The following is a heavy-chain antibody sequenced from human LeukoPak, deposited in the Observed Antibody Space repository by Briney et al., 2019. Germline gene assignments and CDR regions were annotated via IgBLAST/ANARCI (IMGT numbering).Heavy chain of an antibody. J-gene: IGHJ3*02. CDR2: IWYDGGNK. Sequence: PGGSLRLSCAASGFTFSSYGMHWVRQAPGKGLEWVAVIWYDGGNKYYADSVKGRFTISRDNSKNTLYLQMNSLRAEDTAVYYCARDGSQYYYDSSGLSDIWGQGTMVTVSS. D-gene: IGHD3-22*01. CDR3: ARDGSQYYYDSSGLSDI. CDR1: GFTFSSYG. V-gene: IGHV3-33*01.